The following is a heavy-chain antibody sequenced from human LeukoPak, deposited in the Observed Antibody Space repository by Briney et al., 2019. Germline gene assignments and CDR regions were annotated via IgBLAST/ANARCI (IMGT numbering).Heavy chain of an antibody. CDR2: IYYSGST. J-gene: IGHJ4*02. CDR3: ARHNCNWNDVGLYYFDY. V-gene: IGHV4-39*01. D-gene: IGHD1-1*01. Sequence: PSETLSLTCTVSGGSISSSSYYWGWIRQPPGKGLEWIGSIYYSGSTYYNPSLKSRVTISVDTSKNQFSLKLSSVTAADTAVYYCARHNCNWNDVGLYYFDYWGQGTLVTVSS. CDR1: GGSISSSSYY.